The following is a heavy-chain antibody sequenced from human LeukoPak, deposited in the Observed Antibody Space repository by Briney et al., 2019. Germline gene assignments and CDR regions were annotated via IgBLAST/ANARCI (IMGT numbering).Heavy chain of an antibody. CDR2: ISSGANT. V-gene: IGHV3-53*01. Sequence: GGSLRLSCAASEITVSTNSMSWIRQAPGKGLEWVSIISSGANTYYTDSVKGRFTISRDNSKNTLYLQMNSLRAEDTAVYYCAKGHGWAWGRGTLVTVS. D-gene: IGHD1-26*01. J-gene: IGHJ5*02. CDR1: EITVSTNS. CDR3: AKGHGWA.